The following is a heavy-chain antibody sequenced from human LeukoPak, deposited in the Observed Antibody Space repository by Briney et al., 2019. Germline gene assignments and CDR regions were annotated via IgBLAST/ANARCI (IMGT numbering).Heavy chain of an antibody. D-gene: IGHD3/OR15-3a*01. CDR2: IGHSSIGYSSDHL. CDR1: GFTFSAYY. V-gene: IGHV3-11*05. Sequence: GGSLRLSCAASGFTFSAYYMTWIRQAPGKGLEWVSSIGHSSIGYSSDHLKHADSVKGRFTISRDNAKNSLYLQMDSLRAEDTAVYFCAREDFFTPHSWGQGTLVTVSS. J-gene: IGHJ4*02. CDR3: AREDFFTPHS.